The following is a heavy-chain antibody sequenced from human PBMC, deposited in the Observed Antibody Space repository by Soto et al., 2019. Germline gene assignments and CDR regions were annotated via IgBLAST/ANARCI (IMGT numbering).Heavy chain of an antibody. V-gene: IGHV3-30*18. CDR2: ISYDGSNK. D-gene: IGHD1-7*01. Sequence: QVQLVESGGGVVQPGRSLRLSCAASGFTFSSYGMHWVRQAPGMGLEWVAVISYDGSNKYYADSVKGRFTISRDNSKNTLYLQMNSLRAEDTAVYYCANLARGTMAPPFDYWGQGTLVTVSS. CDR3: ANLARGTMAPPFDY. J-gene: IGHJ4*02. CDR1: GFTFSSYG.